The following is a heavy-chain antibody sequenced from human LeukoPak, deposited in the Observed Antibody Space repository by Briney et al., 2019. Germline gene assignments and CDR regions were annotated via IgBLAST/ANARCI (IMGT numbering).Heavy chain of an antibody. Sequence: SETLSLTCTVSGVSISSYYWSWIRQPPGKGLEWIGYIYYSGSTNYNPSLKSRVTISVDTSKNQFSLKLSSVTAADTAVYYCARDQGGFWSGYYNWFDPWGQGTLVTVSS. J-gene: IGHJ5*02. CDR1: GVSISSYY. V-gene: IGHV4-59*01. D-gene: IGHD3-3*01. CDR2: IYYSGST. CDR3: ARDQGGFWSGYYNWFDP.